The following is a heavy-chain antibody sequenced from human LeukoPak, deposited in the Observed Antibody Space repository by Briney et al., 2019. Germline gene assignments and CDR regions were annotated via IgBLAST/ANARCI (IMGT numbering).Heavy chain of an antibody. D-gene: IGHD3-3*01. J-gene: IGHJ6*02. V-gene: IGHV3-21*01. Sequence: GGSLRLSCAASGFTFSSYSMNWVRQAPGKGLEWVSSISSSSSCIYYADSVKGRFTISRDNAKNSLYLQMNSLRAEDTAVYYCARDNQANDVLRFLEWSKDYYYYGMDVWGQGTTVTVSS. CDR1: GFTFSSYS. CDR2: ISSSSSCI. CDR3: ARDNQANDVLRFLEWSKDYYYYGMDV.